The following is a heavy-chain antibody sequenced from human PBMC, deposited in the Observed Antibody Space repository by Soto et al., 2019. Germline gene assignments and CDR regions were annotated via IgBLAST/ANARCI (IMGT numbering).Heavy chain of an antibody. D-gene: IGHD6-13*01. CDR1: GGTFSSYA. CDR3: ARSRAAAPPRVGMDV. J-gene: IGHJ6*02. CDR2: IIPIFGTA. V-gene: IGHV1-69*13. Sequence: VKVSCKASGGTFSSYAISWVRQAPGQGLEWMGGIIPIFGTANYAQKFQGRVTITADESTSIVFMEMSSLRFEDKAVYYCARSRAAAPPRVGMDVWGQGTTVTVSS.